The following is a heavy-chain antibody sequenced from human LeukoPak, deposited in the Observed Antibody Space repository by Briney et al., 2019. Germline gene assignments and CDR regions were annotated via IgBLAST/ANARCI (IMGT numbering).Heavy chain of an antibody. CDR3: ARGGYEQRLWPTPFDY. Sequence: PSQTLSLTCAVSGGSISSGGYSWSWIRQPPGKGLEWIGYIYHSGSTYYNPSLKSRVTISVDRSKNQFSLKLSSVTAADTAVYYCARGGYEQRLWPTPFDYWGQGTLVTVSS. CDR1: GGSISSGGYS. D-gene: IGHD6-25*01. J-gene: IGHJ4*02. V-gene: IGHV4-30-2*02. CDR2: IYHSGST.